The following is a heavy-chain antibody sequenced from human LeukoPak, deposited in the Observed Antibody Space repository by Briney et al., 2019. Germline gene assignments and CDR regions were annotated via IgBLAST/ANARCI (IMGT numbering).Heavy chain of an antibody. V-gene: IGHV4-34*09. CDR3: ARDRGYSYGPFDY. CDR1: GGSFGGYY. CDR2: IYYSGST. D-gene: IGHD5-18*01. J-gene: IGHJ4*02. Sequence: SETLSLTCAVYGGSFGGYYWSWIRQPPGKGLEWIGYIYYSGSTYYNPSLKSRVTISVDTSKNQFSLKLSSVTAADTAVYYCARDRGYSYGPFDYWGQGTLVTVSS.